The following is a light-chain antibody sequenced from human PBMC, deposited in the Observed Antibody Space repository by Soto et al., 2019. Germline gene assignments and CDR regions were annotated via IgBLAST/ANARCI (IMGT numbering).Light chain of an antibody. CDR3: QQYHNWPPFT. J-gene: IGKJ3*01. CDR2: GAS. CDR1: QSVSSS. Sequence: EIVMTQSPATLSVSPGERVTLSCRASQSVSSSLAWYQQKPGQAPRLLIYGASTKATGIPARFSGSGSGTEFTLTISILQSEDFAVYYCQQYHNWPPFTFGPGTKVDIK. V-gene: IGKV3-15*01.